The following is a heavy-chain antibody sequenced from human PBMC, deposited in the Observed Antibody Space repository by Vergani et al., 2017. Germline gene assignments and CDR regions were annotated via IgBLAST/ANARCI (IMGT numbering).Heavy chain of an antibody. D-gene: IGHD3-22*01. J-gene: IGHJ4*02. V-gene: IGHV3-30*18. CDR2: ISYDGSNK. CDR1: GFTFSSYG. Sequence: QVQLVESGGGVVQPGRSLRLSCAASGFTFSSYGMHWVRQAPGKGLEWVAVISYDGSNKYYADSVKGRFTISRDNSKNTLYLQMNSLRAEDTAVYYCAKASDYYDSSGYYYLDYWGQGTLVTVSS. CDR3: AKASDYYDSSGYYYLDY.